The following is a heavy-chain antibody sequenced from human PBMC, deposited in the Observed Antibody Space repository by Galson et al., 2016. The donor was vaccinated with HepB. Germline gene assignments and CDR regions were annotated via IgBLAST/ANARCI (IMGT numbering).Heavy chain of an antibody. CDR3: AREEGTDYYDTNGYFRLDY. Sequence: SLRLSCAASGFVFKNYGVHWVRQAPGKGLEWVATIWYDGINKYYVEPVKGRFNISRDNSQNTVYLQMNSLRVEDSAVYFCAREEGTDYYDTNGYFRLDYWGQGTLVTVSS. V-gene: IGHV3-33*01. CDR2: IWYDGINK. D-gene: IGHD3-22*01. J-gene: IGHJ4*02. CDR1: GFVFKNYG.